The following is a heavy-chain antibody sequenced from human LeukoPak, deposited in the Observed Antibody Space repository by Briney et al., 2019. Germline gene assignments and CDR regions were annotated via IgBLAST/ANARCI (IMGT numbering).Heavy chain of an antibody. V-gene: IGHV4-39*01. Sequence: SQTLSLTCSVSGGSISSSNYYWGWIRHPPGKGLEWIGSIYYSGSTYYSPSLQSRVTISVDRSKNQFSLKLSSVTAADTAVHYCARQGSLGWRIDAFDIWGQGTLVTVSS. CDR2: IYYSGST. CDR3: ARQGSLGWRIDAFDI. J-gene: IGHJ3*02. CDR1: GGSISSSNYY. D-gene: IGHD6-19*01.